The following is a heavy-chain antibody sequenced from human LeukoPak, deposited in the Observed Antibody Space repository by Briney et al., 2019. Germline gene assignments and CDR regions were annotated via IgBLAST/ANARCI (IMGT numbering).Heavy chain of an antibody. CDR2: ISHDGRNE. D-gene: IGHD4-17*01. CDR1: GFIFSTYD. Sequence: GGSLRLSCAASGFIFSTYDMDWVRQAPGKGLEWVAVISHDGRNEKYADSVKGRFTISRDNSKNTLYLQMDSLRAEDTAMYYCAKAFYGDYLDYWGQETLVTVSS. V-gene: IGHV3-30*18. CDR3: AKAFYGDYLDY. J-gene: IGHJ4*02.